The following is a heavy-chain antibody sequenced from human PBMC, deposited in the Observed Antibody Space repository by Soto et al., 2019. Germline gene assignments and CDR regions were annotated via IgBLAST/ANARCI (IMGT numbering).Heavy chain of an antibody. J-gene: IGHJ6*02. V-gene: IGHV1-69*01. CDR1: GGTFSSYA. Sequence: QVQLVQSGAEVKKPGSSVKVSCKASGGTFSSYAISWVRQAPGQGLEWMGGIIPIFGTANYAQKFQGRVTITADESTSTAYMELSSLRSEDMAVYYCARDPKSVIAARPFYDYGMDVWGQGTTVTVSS. CDR2: IIPIFGTA. D-gene: IGHD6-6*01. CDR3: ARDPKSVIAARPFYDYGMDV.